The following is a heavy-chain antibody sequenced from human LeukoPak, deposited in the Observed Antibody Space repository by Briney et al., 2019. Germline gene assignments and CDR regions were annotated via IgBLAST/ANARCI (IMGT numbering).Heavy chain of an antibody. CDR2: IKQDGIEK. CDR1: GFTFSSYW. Sequence: GGSLRLSCAASGFTFSSYWMDWVRQVPGKGLEWVANIKQDGIEKYFVGSVKGRFAISRDNAKNSLYLQMDSLRVEDTAVYYCAREGMVRGVPDAFDLWGQGTMVTVSS. CDR3: AREGMVRGVPDAFDL. D-gene: IGHD3-10*01. V-gene: IGHV3-7*01. J-gene: IGHJ3*01.